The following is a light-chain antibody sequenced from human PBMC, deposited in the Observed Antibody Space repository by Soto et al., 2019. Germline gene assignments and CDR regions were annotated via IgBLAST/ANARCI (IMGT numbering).Light chain of an antibody. CDR3: AAWDDSLNRVL. V-gene: IGLV1-44*01. CDR2: SNN. J-gene: IGLJ3*02. CDR1: RSNIGSNT. Sequence: QSVLTQPPSASGTPGQRVSISCSGSRSNIGSNTVNWYQHLPGTAPRLLIYSNNQRPSGVPDRFSASKSGASASLAIIGLQSEDEADYYCAAWDDSLNRVLFGGGTKVTVL.